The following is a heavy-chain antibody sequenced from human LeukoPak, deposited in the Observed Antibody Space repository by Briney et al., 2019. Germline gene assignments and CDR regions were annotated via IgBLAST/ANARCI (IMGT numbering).Heavy chain of an antibody. CDR1: GASISSSSYY. Sequence: SETLSLTCTLSGASISSSSYYWGWIRHPPGNGLEWTGRIEYTGSTYYNPSLKSRVTLSVETSKNQFSLKLSSVPAGDTAVYYCARVDRERWLRPYVNYMAVWGKGTTVTVS. D-gene: IGHD5-24*01. CDR3: ARVDRERWLRPYVNYMAV. J-gene: IGHJ6*03. V-gene: IGHV4-39*07. CDR2: IEYTGST.